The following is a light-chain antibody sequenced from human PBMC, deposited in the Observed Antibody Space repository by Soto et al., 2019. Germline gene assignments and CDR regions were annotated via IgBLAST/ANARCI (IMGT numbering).Light chain of an antibody. V-gene: IGLV2-14*01. CDR2: RVT. CDR3: NSYAGTSYV. Sequence: QSALTQPAPVSGSPGQSITISCTGTSSDVGRYNYASWYQQYPGKAPKLIIYRVTNRPSGVSNRFSGSKSGNTASLTISGLQAEDEADYYCNSYAGTSYVFGTGTKVTVL. J-gene: IGLJ1*01. CDR1: SSDVGRYNY.